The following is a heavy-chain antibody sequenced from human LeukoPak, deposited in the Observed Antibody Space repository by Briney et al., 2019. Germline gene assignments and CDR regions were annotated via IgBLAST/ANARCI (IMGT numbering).Heavy chain of an antibody. J-gene: IGHJ6*02. CDR2: IYSGGST. V-gene: IGHV3-66*01. D-gene: IGHD2-2*02. CDR1: GFTVSSNY. Sequence: GGSLRLSCAASGFTVSSNYMSWVRQAPGKGLEWVSVIYSGGSTYYADSVKGRFTISRDNSKSTLYLQMNSLRAEDTAVYYCASKRLVVPAAISAPATARMDVWGQGTTVTVSS. CDR3: ASKRLVVPAAISAPATARMDV.